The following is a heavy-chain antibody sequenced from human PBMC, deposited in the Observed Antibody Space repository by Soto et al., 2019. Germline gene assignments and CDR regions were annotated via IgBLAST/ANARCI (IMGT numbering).Heavy chain of an antibody. D-gene: IGHD5-12*01. Sequence: GGSLRLSCAASGFTFSSYSMNWVRQAPGKGLEWVSYISSSSSTTYYVVSVKGRFTISRDNAKNSLYLQMNSLRAEDTAVYYCALYSGYDYYFDYWGQGTLVTVSS. V-gene: IGHV3-48*01. CDR2: ISSSSSTT. J-gene: IGHJ4*02. CDR1: GFTFSSYS. CDR3: ALYSGYDYYFDY.